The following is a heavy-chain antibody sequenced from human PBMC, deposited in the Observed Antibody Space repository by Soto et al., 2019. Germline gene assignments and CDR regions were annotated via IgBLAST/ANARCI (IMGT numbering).Heavy chain of an antibody. CDR2: VYWDDDK. J-gene: IGHJ6*02. V-gene: IGHV2-5*02. D-gene: IGHD2-21*02. CDR1: EFALTYIGEG. CDR3: VQSRCGGDCLTFYSSHAYYGLDV. Sequence: QITLKESGPTLVKPTQTRTLNCTFSEFALTYIGEGVGWNRQPPGKALEWLALVYWDDDKRYNPSLRSRLTITKDTSKKQVVLTMTNMDPVDTATYYCVQSRCGGDCLTFYSSHAYYGLDVWGQGTTVTVSS.